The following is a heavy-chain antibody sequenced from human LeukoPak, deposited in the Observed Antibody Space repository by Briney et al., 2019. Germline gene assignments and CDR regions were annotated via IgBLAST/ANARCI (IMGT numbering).Heavy chain of an antibody. D-gene: IGHD6-13*01. Sequence: PGRSLRLSCAASGFTSRSYGMHWVRQAPGKGLEWVAVISYDGSNIYYADSVRGRFTISRDNSKNTLYLQMNSLRAEDTAVYYCAKDRSSSWSFDYWGQGTLVTVSS. V-gene: IGHV3-30*18. CDR1: GFTSRSYG. J-gene: IGHJ4*02. CDR2: ISYDGSNI. CDR3: AKDRSSSWSFDY.